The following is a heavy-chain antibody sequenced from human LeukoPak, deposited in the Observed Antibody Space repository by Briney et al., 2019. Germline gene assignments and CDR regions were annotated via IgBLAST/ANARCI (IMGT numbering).Heavy chain of an antibody. CDR3: ARGYSSSWHSNVYFDY. CDR1: GYTFTSYD. Sequence: GASVKVSCKXSGYTFTSYDINRVRQATGQGLEWMGWMNPNSGNTGYAQKFQGRVTMTRNTSISTAYMELSSLKSEDTAVYYCARGYSSSWHSNVYFDYWGQGTLVTVSS. J-gene: IGHJ4*02. D-gene: IGHD6-13*01. V-gene: IGHV1-8*01. CDR2: MNPNSGNT.